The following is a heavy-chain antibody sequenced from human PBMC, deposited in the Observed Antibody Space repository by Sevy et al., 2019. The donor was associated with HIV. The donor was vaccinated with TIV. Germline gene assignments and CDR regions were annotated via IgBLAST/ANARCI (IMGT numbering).Heavy chain of an antibody. CDR2: LSFGCGKI. V-gene: IGHV3-23*01. CDR1: GFDYSINS. CDR3: AREGCTKPHDY. Sequence: GSLRLSCAASGFDYSINSMSWVRQAPGKGLEWVSTLSFGCGKINYADSVKGRFTISRDNSKSSVYLQMNNMRVEGTAVYYCAREGCTKPHDYWGQGTLVTVSS. D-gene: IGHD2-8*01. J-gene: IGHJ4*02.